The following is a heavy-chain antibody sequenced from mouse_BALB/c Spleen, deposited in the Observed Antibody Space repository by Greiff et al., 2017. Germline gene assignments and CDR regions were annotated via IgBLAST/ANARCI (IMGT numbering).Heavy chain of an antibody. V-gene: IGHV5-4*02. D-gene: IGHD2-10*01. CDR1: GFTFSDYY. CDR2: ISDGGSYT. CDR3: ARGAYYGNYVGAMDY. J-gene: IGHJ4*01. Sequence: EVMLVESGGGLVKPGGSLKLSCAASGFTFSDYYMYWVRQTPEKRLEWVATISDGGSYTYYPDSVKGRFTISRDNAKNNLYLQMSSLKSEDTAMYYCARGAYYGNYVGAMDYWGQGTSGTVSS.